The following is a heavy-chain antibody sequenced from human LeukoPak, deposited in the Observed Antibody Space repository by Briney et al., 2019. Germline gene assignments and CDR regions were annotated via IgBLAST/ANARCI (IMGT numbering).Heavy chain of an antibody. D-gene: IGHD6-13*01. CDR3: AKAYSSSWSDAFDI. Sequence: GGSLRLSCAASGFTFDDYAMHRVRQAPGKGLEWVSGISWNSGSIGYADSVKGRFTISRDNAKNSLYLQMNSLRAEDTALYYCAKAYSSSWSDAFDIWGQGTMVTVSS. CDR2: ISWNSGSI. J-gene: IGHJ3*02. CDR1: GFTFDDYA. V-gene: IGHV3-9*01.